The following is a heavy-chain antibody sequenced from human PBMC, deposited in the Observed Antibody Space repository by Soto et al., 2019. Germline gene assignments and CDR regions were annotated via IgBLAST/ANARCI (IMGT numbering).Heavy chain of an antibody. J-gene: IGHJ4*02. CDR1: GGTFSSYA. V-gene: IGHV1-69*13. D-gene: IGHD3-22*01. CDR2: IIPIFGTA. Sequence: SVKVSCKASGGTFSSYAISWVRQAPGQGLEWMGGIIPIFGTANYAQKFQGRVTITADESTSTAYMELSSLRSEDTAVYYCARDFGGGYYDSSGYSAFEYWGQGTLVTVS. CDR3: ARDFGGGYYDSSGYSAFEY.